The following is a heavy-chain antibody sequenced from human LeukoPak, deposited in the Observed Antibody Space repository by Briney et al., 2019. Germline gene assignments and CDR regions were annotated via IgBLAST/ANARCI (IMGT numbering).Heavy chain of an antibody. D-gene: IGHD3-10*01. CDR2: IDPSDSYT. V-gene: IGHV5-10-1*01. CDR1: GYSFTSYW. CDR3: ARSLWFGELFPPHWFDP. J-gene: IGHJ5*02. Sequence: GESLKISCKGSGYSFTSYWISWVGQMPGKGLEWMGRIDPSDSYTNYSTSFQGHVTISAAKSISTAYLQSSSLKASDTAMYYCARSLWFGELFPPHWFDPWGQGTLVTVSS.